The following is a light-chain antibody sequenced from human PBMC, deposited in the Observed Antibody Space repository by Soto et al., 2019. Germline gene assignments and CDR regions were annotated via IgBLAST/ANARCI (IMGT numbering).Light chain of an antibody. CDR3: QQRSNWPKT. J-gene: IGKJ5*01. V-gene: IGKV3-11*01. Sequence: EIVLTQSPATLSLSPGERATLSCRASQSVSSYLAWYQQKPGQAPRLLIYDASNRATGIPARFSVSGSGTDFTLTISSLEPEDFAVYYCQQRSNWPKTFGQGTRLESK. CDR2: DAS. CDR1: QSVSSY.